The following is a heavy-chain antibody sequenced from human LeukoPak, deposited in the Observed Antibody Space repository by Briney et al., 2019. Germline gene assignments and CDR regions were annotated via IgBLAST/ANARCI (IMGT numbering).Heavy chain of an antibody. J-gene: IGHJ6*02. V-gene: IGHV4-39*01. D-gene: IGHD5-12*01. CDR2: IYYSGST. CDR1: GGSISSSSYY. Sequence: SETLSLTCTVSGGSISSSSYYWGWIRQPPGKGLEWIGSIYYSGSTYYNPSLKSRVTISVDTSKNQFSLKLSSVTAADTAVYYCARQVVATIGYYYYGMDVWGQGTTVTVSS. CDR3: ARQVVATIGYYYYGMDV.